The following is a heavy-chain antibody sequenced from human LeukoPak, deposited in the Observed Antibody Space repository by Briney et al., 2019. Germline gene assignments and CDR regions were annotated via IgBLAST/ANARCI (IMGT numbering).Heavy chain of an antibody. CDR2: IYYSGST. CDR1: GGSISSSSYY. V-gene: IGHV4-39*01. CDR3: AGLGGYYDFWSGSGDWYFDL. J-gene: IGHJ2*01. D-gene: IGHD3-3*01. Sequence: SETLSLTCTVSGGSISSSSYYWGWIRQPPGKGLEWIGSIYYSGSTYYNPSLKSRVTISVDTSKNQFSLKLSSVTAADTAVYYCAGLGGYYDFWSGSGDWYFDLWGRGTLVTVSS.